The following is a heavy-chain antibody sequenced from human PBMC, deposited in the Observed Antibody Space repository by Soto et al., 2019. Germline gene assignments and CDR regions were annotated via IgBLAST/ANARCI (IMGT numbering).Heavy chain of an antibody. Sequence: GSLRLSCAASGFTFSTYAMSWVRQSPGKGLEWVSSISGDGDNTYYADSVKGRFTISGDTSKNTLYLQMYSLRGEDTAVYYCVGDPGYSGHDWRFDSWGQGTLVTVSS. D-gene: IGHD5-12*01. V-gene: IGHV3-23*01. CDR3: VGDPGYSGHDWRFDS. CDR1: GFTFSTYA. CDR2: ISGDGDNT. J-gene: IGHJ4*02.